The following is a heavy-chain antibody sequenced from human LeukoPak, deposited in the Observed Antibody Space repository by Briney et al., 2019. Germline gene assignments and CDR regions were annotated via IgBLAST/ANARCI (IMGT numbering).Heavy chain of an antibody. CDR1: GGSFSGYY. J-gene: IGHJ6*03. CDR2: INHSGST. D-gene: IGHD3-16*01. CDR3: ARGRLPYPTYYYYYMDV. Sequence: SETLSLTCAVYGGSFSGYYWSWIRQPPGKGLEWIGEINHSGSTNYNPSLKSRVTISVDTSKNQFSLKLSSVTAADTAVYYCARGRLPYPTYYYYYMDVWGKGTPVTVSS. V-gene: IGHV4-34*01.